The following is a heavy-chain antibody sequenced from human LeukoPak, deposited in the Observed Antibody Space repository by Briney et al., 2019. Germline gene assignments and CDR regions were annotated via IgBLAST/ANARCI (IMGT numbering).Heavy chain of an antibody. CDR2: TYYRSKWHN. CDR1: GDSVSSKSAS. J-gene: IGHJ3*02. D-gene: IGHD3-10*01. CDR3: SRVHKAFDGARDTFDI. Sequence: SQTLSLTCAISGDSVSSKSASWNWIRQSPSRGLEWLGRTYYRSKWHNEYAVSVKSRTSINPDTSKNQFSLQLSSVTPEDTAVYYCSRVHKAFDGARDTFDIWGQGTMVTVSS. V-gene: IGHV6-1*01.